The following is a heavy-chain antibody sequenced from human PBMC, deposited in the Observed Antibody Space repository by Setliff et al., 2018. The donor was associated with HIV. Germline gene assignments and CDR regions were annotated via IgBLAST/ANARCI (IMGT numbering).Heavy chain of an antibody. CDR1: GVSISSGGYY. CDR3: ARGTSNTAMESYYFDY. J-gene: IGHJ4*02. D-gene: IGHD5-18*01. CDR2: ISSRGST. Sequence: TLSLTCTVSGVSISSGGYYWNWIRQHPGKGLEWIGYISSRGSTYYNPSLKSRITMSVDTSQNQVSLKLSSVTAADTAVYYCARGTSNTAMESYYFDYWGQGTLVTVSS. V-gene: IGHV4-31*02.